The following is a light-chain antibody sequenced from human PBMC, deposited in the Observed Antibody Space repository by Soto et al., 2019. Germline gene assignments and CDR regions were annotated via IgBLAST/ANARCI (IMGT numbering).Light chain of an antibody. Sequence: QSVLTQPPSVSAAPGQKVTISCSGSSSNIGNNYVSWYQQLPGTAPKLLIYENNKRPSGIPDRFSGSKSGTSATLGITGLPTGDEADYYCGTWDSSLRAPYVFGTGTKLTVL. CDR3: GTWDSSLRAPYV. CDR1: SSNIGNNY. J-gene: IGLJ1*01. V-gene: IGLV1-51*02. CDR2: ENN.